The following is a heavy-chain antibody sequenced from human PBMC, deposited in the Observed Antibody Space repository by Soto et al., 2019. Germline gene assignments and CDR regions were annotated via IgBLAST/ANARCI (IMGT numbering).Heavy chain of an antibody. CDR2: ITGSGAIT. V-gene: IGHV3-23*01. CDR1: GFTFSSYA. D-gene: IGHD1-26*01. CDR3: ARDVWETTSMYYGLDV. J-gene: IGHJ6*02. Sequence: EAQLLESGGGLLQPGGSLRLSCAASGFTFSSYAMSWVRLAPGKGLEWVSGITGSGAITYYTDSVKGRFTISRDNSKNTLYVQMHSLRAEDTAVYYCARDVWETTSMYYGLDVWGLGTTVTVSS.